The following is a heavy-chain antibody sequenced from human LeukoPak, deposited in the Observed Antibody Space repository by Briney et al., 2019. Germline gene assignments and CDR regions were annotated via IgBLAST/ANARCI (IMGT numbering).Heavy chain of an antibody. J-gene: IGHJ4*02. Sequence: GGSLRLSCAASGFTFSSYWMSWVRQAPGKGLEWVAVISYDGSNKYYADSVKGRFTISRDNSKNTLYLQMNSLRAEDTAVYYCARDSASLGGYFDYWGQGTLVTVSS. CDR3: ARDSASLGGYFDY. CDR1: GFTFSSYW. D-gene: IGHD3-10*01. V-gene: IGHV3-30*03. CDR2: ISYDGSNK.